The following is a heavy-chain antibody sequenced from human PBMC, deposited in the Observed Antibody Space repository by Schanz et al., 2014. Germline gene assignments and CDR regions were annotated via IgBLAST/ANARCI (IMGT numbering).Heavy chain of an antibody. D-gene: IGHD3-22*01. V-gene: IGHV3-23*04. CDR3: ARVDSSGYFFDN. CDR1: GFTFSTSA. Sequence: EVQLVESGGGLVQPGGSLRLSCTASGFTFSTSAMSWVRQVPGKGLEWVSAILGLASTTYYADSVKGRFTMSRDNAKNSVFLQMNSLRAEDTAVYYCARVDSSGYFFDNWGQGTRVTVSS. J-gene: IGHJ4*02. CDR2: ILGLASTT.